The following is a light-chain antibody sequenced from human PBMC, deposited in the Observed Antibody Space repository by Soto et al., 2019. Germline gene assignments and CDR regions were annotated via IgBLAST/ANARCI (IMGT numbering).Light chain of an antibody. V-gene: IGKV3-20*01. CDR1: QSVSSTY. Sequence: EIELTQSPGALSLSVGERATLSCRASQSVSSTYLAWYQQKPGQAPRLLIYAASSRPTGIPARFSGSGSETDFTLTISRLEPEDFAAYSCQQYGSSPRTFGQGTKVDIK. CDR2: AAS. J-gene: IGKJ1*01. CDR3: QQYGSSPRT.